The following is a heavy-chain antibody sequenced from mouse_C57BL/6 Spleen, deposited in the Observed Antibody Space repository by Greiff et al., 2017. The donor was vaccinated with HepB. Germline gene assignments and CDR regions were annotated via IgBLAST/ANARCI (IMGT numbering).Heavy chain of an antibody. CDR1: GYTFTSYW. J-gene: IGHJ2*01. CDR3: ARRGPTYFDD. Sequence: QVQLQQPGAELVKPGASVKLSCKASGYTFTSYWMQWVKQRPGQGLEWIGEIDPSDSYTNYNQKFKGKATLTVDTSSSTVYMQLSSLTAEDSAVYYCARRGPTYFDDWGQGTTLTVSS. CDR2: IDPSDSYT. V-gene: IGHV1-50*01. D-gene: IGHD4-1*02.